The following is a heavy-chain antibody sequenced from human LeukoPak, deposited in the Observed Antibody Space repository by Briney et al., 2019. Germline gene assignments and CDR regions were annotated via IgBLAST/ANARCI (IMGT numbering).Heavy chain of an antibody. CDR2: IEQVGSEI. D-gene: IGHD3-22*01. J-gene: IGHJ4*02. Sequence: GGSLRLSCAASGFTFSSYWMSWVRQAPGKGLEWVANIEQVGSEIYYVDSVKGRFTISRDNAKNSLYLQMNSLRAEDTAVYYCARASSDSSGYYYGEFDYWGQGTLVTVSS. V-gene: IGHV3-7*01. CDR1: GFTFSSYW. CDR3: ARASSDSSGYYYGEFDY.